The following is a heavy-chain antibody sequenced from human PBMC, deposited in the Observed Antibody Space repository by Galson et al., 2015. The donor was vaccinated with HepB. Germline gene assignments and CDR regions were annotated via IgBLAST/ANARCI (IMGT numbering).Heavy chain of an antibody. CDR2: ISSNGGST. CDR3: VKATSRSGSYGDY. D-gene: IGHD3-10*01. CDR1: GFTFSSYA. J-gene: IGHJ4*02. V-gene: IGHV3-64D*06. Sequence: SLRLSCAASGFTFSSYAMHWVRQAPGKGLEYVSAISSNGGSTYYADSVKGRFTISRDNSKNTLYLQMSSLRAEDTAVYYCVKATSRSGSYGDYWGQGTLVTVSS.